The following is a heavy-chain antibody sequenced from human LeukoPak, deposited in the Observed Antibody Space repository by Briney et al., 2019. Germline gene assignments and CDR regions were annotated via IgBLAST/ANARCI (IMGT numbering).Heavy chain of an antibody. CDR2: ISYDGSNK. Sequence: PGGSLRLSCAASGFTFSSYAMHWVRQAPGKGLEWVAVISYDGSNKYYADSVKGRFTISRDNSKNTLYLQMNSLRAEDTAVYYCARVGGSPPVGAEYFQHWGQGTLVTVSS. J-gene: IGHJ1*01. CDR1: GFTFSSYA. V-gene: IGHV3-30*04. CDR3: ARVGGSPPVGAEYFQH. D-gene: IGHD1-26*01.